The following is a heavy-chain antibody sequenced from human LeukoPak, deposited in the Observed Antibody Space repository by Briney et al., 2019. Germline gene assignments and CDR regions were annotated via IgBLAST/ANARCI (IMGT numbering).Heavy chain of an antibody. CDR1: GFTLSSYA. V-gene: IGHV3-23*01. CDR2: ISGSGGST. Sequence: GGSLRLSCAASGFTLSSYAMSWVRQAPGKGLEWVSAISGSGGSTYYADSVKGRFTISRDDSKNTLYLQMNSLRAEDTAVYYCAKDAPVNIVVVPAAHSWGQGTLVTVSS. CDR3: AKDAPVNIVVVPAAHS. J-gene: IGHJ4*02. D-gene: IGHD2-2*01.